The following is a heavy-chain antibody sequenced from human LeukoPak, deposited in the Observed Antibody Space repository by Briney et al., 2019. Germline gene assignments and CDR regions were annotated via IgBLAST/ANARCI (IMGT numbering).Heavy chain of an antibody. CDR3: ARYYYDSSGYYPFDY. CDR1: GFTFSSYA. D-gene: IGHD3-22*01. Sequence: GGSLRLSCAASGFTFSSYAMSWVRQAPGKGLEWVSAISGSGGSTYYADSVKGRFTISRDNSKNTLYLQMNSLRAEDTVVYYCARYYYDSSGYYPFDYWGQGTLVTVSS. CDR2: ISGSGGST. J-gene: IGHJ4*02. V-gene: IGHV3-23*01.